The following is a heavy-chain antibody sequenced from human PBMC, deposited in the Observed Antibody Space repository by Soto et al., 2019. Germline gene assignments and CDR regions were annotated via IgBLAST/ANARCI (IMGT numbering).Heavy chain of an antibody. CDR2: INPSGDST. CDR3: AGIRVTATDYYYMDV. V-gene: IGHV1-46*01. J-gene: IGHJ6*03. CDR1: GYTFTRYY. Sequence: ASVKVSCKASGYTFTRYYMHWVRQAPGQGLEWMGIINPSGDSTNYAQKFQGRVTMTRDTSTSTVYMELSSLRSEDTAVYYCAGIRVTATDYYYMDVWGKGITVTVSS. D-gene: IGHD2-15*01.